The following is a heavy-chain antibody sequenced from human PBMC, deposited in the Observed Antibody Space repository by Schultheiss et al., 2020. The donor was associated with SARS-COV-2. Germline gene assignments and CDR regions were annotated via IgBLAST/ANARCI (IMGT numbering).Heavy chain of an antibody. J-gene: IGHJ4*02. V-gene: IGHV3-30*18. CDR3: AKDTYDSSGYYPSGFDY. CDR1: GFTFRTYG. CDR2: ISYDGSNK. D-gene: IGHD3-22*01. Sequence: GGSLRLSCAASGFTFRTYGMHWVRQAPGKGLEWVAVISYDGSNKYYADSVKGRFTISRDNSKNTLYLQMNSLRAEDTAVYYCAKDTYDSSGYYPSGFDYWGQGTLVTVSS.